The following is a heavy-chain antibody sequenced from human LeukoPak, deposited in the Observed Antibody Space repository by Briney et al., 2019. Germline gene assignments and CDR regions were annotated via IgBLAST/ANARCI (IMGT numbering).Heavy chain of an antibody. V-gene: IGHV3-7*03. J-gene: IGHJ3*02. Sequence: PGGSLRLSCAASGFTFSTYWMTWVRQAPGKGLEWVANINQDGSGEYYVDSVKGRFTISKDNARNSLYLQMNNLRAEDTAMYYCARVPGAYSFDIWGQGTMVTVSS. CDR3: ARVPGAYSFDI. D-gene: IGHD3-16*01. CDR2: INQDGSGE. CDR1: GFTFSTYW.